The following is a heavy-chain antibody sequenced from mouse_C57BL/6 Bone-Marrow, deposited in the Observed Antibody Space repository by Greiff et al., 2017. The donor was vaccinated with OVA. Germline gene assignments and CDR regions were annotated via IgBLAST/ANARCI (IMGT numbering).Heavy chain of an antibody. D-gene: IGHD2-1*01. CDR3: AIDGNYCYAMDY. J-gene: IGHJ4*01. V-gene: IGHV1-74*01. Sequence: VQLQQPGAELVKPGASGKVAGKEGGDTGNSEGRHWVKQRPGQGLEWIGRIHPSDSDTNYNQKFKGKATLTVDKSSSTAYMQLSSLTSEDSAVYYCAIDGNYCYAMDYWGQGTSVTVSS. CDR1: GDTGNSEG. CDR2: IHPSDSDT.